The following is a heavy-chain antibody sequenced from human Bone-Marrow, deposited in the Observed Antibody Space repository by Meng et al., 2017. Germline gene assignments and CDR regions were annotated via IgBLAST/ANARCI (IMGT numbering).Heavy chain of an antibody. V-gene: IGHV2-5*01. D-gene: IGHD3-10*01. CDR2: IYWNADK. CDR1: GFPLSTSGVG. Sequence: SGPTLVQPTQTLTLPCTFSGFPLSTSGVGVGWIRQPPGKALECLAPIYWNADKRYSPSLKSRLTTTKDTSKNPVVLTMTNMDPVDTATHYCAHFTQYYYDSGRNDAFDISGQGTTV. CDR3: AHFTQYYYDSGRNDAFDI. J-gene: IGHJ3*02.